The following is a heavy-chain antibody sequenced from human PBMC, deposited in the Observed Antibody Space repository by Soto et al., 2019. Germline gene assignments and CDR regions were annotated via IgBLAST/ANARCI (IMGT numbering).Heavy chain of an antibody. CDR1: GGSISSYY. D-gene: IGHD4-17*01. CDR3: ARDPYADSWFDP. Sequence: SETLSLTCTVSGGSISSYYWSWIRQPPGKGLEWIGYIYYSGSTNYNPSLKSRVTISVDTSKNQFSLKLSSVTAADTAVYYCARDPYADSWFDPWGQGTLVTVSS. V-gene: IGHV4-59*01. J-gene: IGHJ5*02. CDR2: IYYSGST.